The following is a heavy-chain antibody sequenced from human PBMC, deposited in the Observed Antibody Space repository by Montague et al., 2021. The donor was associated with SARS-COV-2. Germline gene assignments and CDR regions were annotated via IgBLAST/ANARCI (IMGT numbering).Heavy chain of an antibody. V-gene: IGHV4-39*01. D-gene: IGHD5/OR15-5a*01. CDR1: GGSLDSDDYS. CDR2: IYYSGST. Sequence: SETLSLTCTVSGGSLDSDDYSWGWIRQPPGKGLEWIGSIYYSGSTYYNPSLKSRVTISVDTSKNQFSLKLSSVTAADTALYYCARLYDSSSYYYGMDVWGQGTTVTVSS. CDR3: ARLYDSSSYYYGMDV. J-gene: IGHJ6*02.